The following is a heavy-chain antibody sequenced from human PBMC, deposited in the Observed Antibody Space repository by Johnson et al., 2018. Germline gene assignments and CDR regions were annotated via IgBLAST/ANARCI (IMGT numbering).Heavy chain of an antibody. J-gene: IGHJ6*02. CDR3: AKIMTTDHYNWYGMDG. D-gene: IGHD1-20*01. CDR2: ISGSDGRT. V-gene: IGHV3-23*01. CDR1: GFTFSNYA. Sequence: VQLQESGGGLVQPGGSXRLSCAASGFTFSNYAMIWARQAPGKGLNWVAGISGSDGRTYYEESVKGRFTISRDNFKNTVSLQMNSLRAEDPAIYYCAKIMTTDHYNWYGMDGWGQGTTVTVSS.